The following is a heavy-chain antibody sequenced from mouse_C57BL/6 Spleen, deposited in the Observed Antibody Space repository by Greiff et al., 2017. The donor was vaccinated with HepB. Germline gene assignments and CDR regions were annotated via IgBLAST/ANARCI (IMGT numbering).Heavy chain of an antibody. J-gene: IGHJ3*01. Sequence: VQLQQPGTELVKPGASVKLSCKASGYTFTSYWMHWVKQRPGQGLEWIGNINPSNGGTNYNEKFKSKATLTVDKSSSTAYMQLSSLTSEDSAVYYCARPKIYYYGSSYVAAFAYWGQGTLVTVSA. V-gene: IGHV1-53*01. D-gene: IGHD1-1*01. CDR3: ARPKIYYYGSSYVAAFAY. CDR2: INPSNGGT. CDR1: GYTFTSYW.